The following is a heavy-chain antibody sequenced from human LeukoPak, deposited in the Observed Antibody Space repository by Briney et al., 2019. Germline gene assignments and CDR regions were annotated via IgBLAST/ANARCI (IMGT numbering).Heavy chain of an antibody. CDR3: ARDPTEYYYGSGSYQNWFNP. CDR1: GGIFSSYA. Sequence: SVKISCKASGGIFSSYAISWVRQAPGQGLEWMGGIIPIFGTANYAQKFQGRVTITADKSTSTAYMELSSLRSEDTAVYYCARDPTEYYYGSGSYQNWFNPWGQGTLVTVSS. J-gene: IGHJ5*02. D-gene: IGHD3-10*01. CDR2: IIPIFGTA. V-gene: IGHV1-69*06.